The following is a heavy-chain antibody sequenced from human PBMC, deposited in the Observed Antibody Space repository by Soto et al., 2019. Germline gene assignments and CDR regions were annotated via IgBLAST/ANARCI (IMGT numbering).Heavy chain of an antibody. CDR1: GGTFSRYA. D-gene: IGHD6-25*01. J-gene: IGHJ6*02. V-gene: IGHV1-69*12. Sequence: QVQLVQSGAEVKKPGSSVKVSCKASGGTFSRYAISWVRQAPGQGLEWMGGIIPIFGTANYAQKFQGRVTITADESTRTAYMELSSLRSEDTAVYYCARQGAALRDYYYGMDVWGQGNTVTVSS. CDR2: IIPIFGTA. CDR3: ARQGAALRDYYYGMDV.